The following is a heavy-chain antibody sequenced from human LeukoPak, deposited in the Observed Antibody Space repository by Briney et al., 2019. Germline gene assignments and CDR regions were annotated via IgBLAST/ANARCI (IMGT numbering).Heavy chain of an antibody. CDR1: GFTFSSYW. J-gene: IGHJ4*02. Sequence: GGSLRLSCAASGFTFSSYWMNWVRQAPGKGLEWVANIKQDGSEKYYVDSVKGRFTISRDNAKNSLYLQMNSLRAEDTAVYYCARRGESTTYGDYRFDYWGQGTLVTVSS. D-gene: IGHD4-17*01. CDR3: ARRGESTTYGDYRFDY. CDR2: IKQDGSEK. V-gene: IGHV3-7*03.